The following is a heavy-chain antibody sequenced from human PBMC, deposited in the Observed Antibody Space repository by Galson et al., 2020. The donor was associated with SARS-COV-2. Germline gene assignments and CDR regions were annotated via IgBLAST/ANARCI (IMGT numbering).Heavy chain of an antibody. Sequence: GESLKISCTASGFGFGGYAMSWFRQAPGKGLEWVGFIRSKAYGGTTEYAASVKGRFTISRDDSKSIAYLQMNSLKTEDTAVYYCTRGSSSSGYYLVDYWGQGTLVTVSS. CDR1: GFGFGGYA. CDR3: TRGSSSSGYYLVDY. V-gene: IGHV3-49*03. CDR2: IRSKAYGGTT. D-gene: IGHD3-22*01. J-gene: IGHJ4*02.